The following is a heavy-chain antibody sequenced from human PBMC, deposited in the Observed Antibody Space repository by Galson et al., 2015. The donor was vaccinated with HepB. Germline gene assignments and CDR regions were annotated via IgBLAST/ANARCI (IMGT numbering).Heavy chain of an antibody. CDR3: ARPESPQEYNWNSDYYYYYGMDV. V-gene: IGHV3-23*01. CDR2: ISGSGGST. J-gene: IGHJ6*02. CDR1: GFTFSSYA. Sequence: SLRLSCAASGFTFSSYAMSWVRQAPGKGLEWVSAISGSGGSTYYADSVKGRFTISRDNSKNTLYLQMNSLRAEDTAVYYCARPESPQEYNWNSDYYYYYGMDVWGQGTTATVSS. D-gene: IGHD1-7*01.